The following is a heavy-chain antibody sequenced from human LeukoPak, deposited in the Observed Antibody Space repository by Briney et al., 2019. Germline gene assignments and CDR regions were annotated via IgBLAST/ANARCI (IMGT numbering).Heavy chain of an antibody. V-gene: IGHV4-59*01. Sequence: SETLSLTCTVSGGYISSYYWSWIRQPPGKGLEWIGYIYYSANTKYNPSLKSRVTISEDTSKNQFSLRLSSVTAADTAVYYCARGERLDAFDIWGQGTLVTVSS. CDR2: IYYSANT. D-gene: IGHD1-1*01. J-gene: IGHJ3*02. CDR3: ARGERLDAFDI. CDR1: GGYISSYY.